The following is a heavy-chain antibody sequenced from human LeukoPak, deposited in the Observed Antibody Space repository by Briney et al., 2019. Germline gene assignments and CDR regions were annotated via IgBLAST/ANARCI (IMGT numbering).Heavy chain of an antibody. D-gene: IGHD2-2*01. CDR1: GLTLGDYG. CDR2: IRSKAYSGTT. J-gene: IGHJ4*02. Sequence: QPGGSLRLSCTASGLTLGDYGMSWVRQAPGKGREGVGFIRSKAYSGTTEYAASVKGRFSISREDSKNIAFLQMNSLKTEDTAVYYCSSGSSTSWYFDYWGQGTLVTVSS. CDR3: SSGSSTSWYFDY. V-gene: IGHV3-49*04.